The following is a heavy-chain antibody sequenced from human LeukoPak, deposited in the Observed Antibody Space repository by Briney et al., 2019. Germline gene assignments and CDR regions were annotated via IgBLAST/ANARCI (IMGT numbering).Heavy chain of an antibody. J-gene: IGHJ4*02. V-gene: IGHV1-69*05. D-gene: IGHD5-24*01. CDR3: ASTRANPIANRWLFDY. CDR2: IIPIFGTA. CDR1: GGTFSSYG. Sequence: GASVKVSCKASGGTFSSYGISWVRQAPGQGLEWMGRIIPIFGTANYAQKFQGRVTITTDESTSTAYMELSSLRSEDTAVYYCASTRANPIANRWLFDYWGQGTLVTVSS.